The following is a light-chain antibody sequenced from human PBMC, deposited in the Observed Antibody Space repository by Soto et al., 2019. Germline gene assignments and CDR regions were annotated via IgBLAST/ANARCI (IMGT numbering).Light chain of an antibody. CDR2: KAS. CDR3: QQYNSFWT. Sequence: DIHMAQSRWSQPPSVGTRLTVTCRASQTISSWLAWYQQKPGKAPKLLIYKASTLKSGVPSRFSGSGSGTEFTLTISSLQPDDFATYYCQQYNSFWTFGQGTKVDIK. J-gene: IGKJ1*01. V-gene: IGKV1-5*03. CDR1: QTISSW.